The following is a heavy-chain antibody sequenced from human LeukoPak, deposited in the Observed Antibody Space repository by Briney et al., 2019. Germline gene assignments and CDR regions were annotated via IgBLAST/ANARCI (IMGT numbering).Heavy chain of an antibody. CDR3: TRAAVVVVAATPLDY. CDR1: GFTFSDAW. J-gene: IGHJ4*02. D-gene: IGHD2-15*01. V-gene: IGHV3-49*04. Sequence: GGSLRLSCAASGFTFSDAWMSWVRQAPGKGLEWVGFIRSKAYGGTTEYAASVKGRFTISRDDSKSIAYLQMNSLKTEDTAVYYCTRAAVVVVAATPLDYWGQGTLVTVSS. CDR2: IRSKAYGGTT.